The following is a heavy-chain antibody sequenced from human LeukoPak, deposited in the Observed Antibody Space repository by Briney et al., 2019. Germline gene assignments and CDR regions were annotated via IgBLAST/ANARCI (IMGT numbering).Heavy chain of an antibody. V-gene: IGHV4-34*01. J-gene: IGHJ5*02. CDR2: INHSGST. CDR3: AKQTRDVVVPAARFDP. CDR1: GGSFSGYY. D-gene: IGHD2-2*01. Sequence: SETLSLTCAVYGGSFSGYYWSWIRQPPGKGLEWIGEINHSGSTNYNPSLKSRVTISVDTSKNQFSLKLSSVTAADTAVYYCAKQTRDVVVPAARFDPWGQETLVTVSS.